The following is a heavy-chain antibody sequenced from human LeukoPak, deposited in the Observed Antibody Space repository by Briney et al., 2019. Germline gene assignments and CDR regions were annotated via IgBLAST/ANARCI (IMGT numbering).Heavy chain of an antibody. D-gene: IGHD3-3*01. CDR3: ARAGDFWSGYYHSRYYYYYYMDV. CDR2: IYYSGST. J-gene: IGHJ6*03. Sequence: SETLSLTCTVSGGSISGYYWSWIRQPAGKGLEWIGYIYYSGSTNYNPSLKSRVTISVDTSKNQFSLKLSSVTAADTAVYYCARAGDFWSGYYHSRYYYYYYMDVWGKGTTVTVSS. V-gene: IGHV4-59*01. CDR1: GGSISGYY.